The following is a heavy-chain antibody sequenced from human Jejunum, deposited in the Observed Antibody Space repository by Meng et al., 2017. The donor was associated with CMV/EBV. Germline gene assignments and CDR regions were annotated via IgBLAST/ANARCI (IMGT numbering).Heavy chain of an antibody. V-gene: IGHV3-30*02. CDR3: AKDRIPGYSSSWYFFY. CDR2: IRYDGSNK. J-gene: IGHJ4*02. Sequence: IFSNYAMGWVRQAPGKGLEWVAFIRYDGSNKYYADSVKGRFTISRDNSKNTLYLQMNSLRAEDTAVYYCAKDRIPGYSSSWYFFYWGQGTLVTVSS. D-gene: IGHD6-13*01. CDR1: IFSNYA.